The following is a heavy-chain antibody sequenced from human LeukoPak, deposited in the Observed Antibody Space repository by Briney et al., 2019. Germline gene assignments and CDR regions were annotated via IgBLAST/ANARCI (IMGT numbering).Heavy chain of an antibody. D-gene: IGHD2-21*02. CDR1: GGSISSYY. J-gene: IGHJ4*02. V-gene: IGHV4-59*01. CDR3: ARVGYCGGDCFLFDY. CDR2: IYYSGST. Sequence: SETLSLTCTVSGGSISSYYWSWIRQPPGKGLEWIGYIYYSGSTNYNPSLKSRVTISVDTSKNQFSLKLSSVTAADTAVYYCARVGYCGGDCFLFDYWGQGTLVTVSS.